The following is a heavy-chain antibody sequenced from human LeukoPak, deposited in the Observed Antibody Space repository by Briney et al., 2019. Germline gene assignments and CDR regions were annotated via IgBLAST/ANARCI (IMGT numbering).Heavy chain of an antibody. CDR3: ARDLPPGAAGVTGPFDY. Sequence: SQTLSLTCALSGDSVSDNIAAWKWIRQSPSRGLEGLGNPYHTSKWYNHYAVSVISRIIINPDTYKNQFSLQLRSVTPEETAVYYCARDLPPGAAGVTGPFDYWGQGTLVTVSA. CDR1: GDSVSDNIAA. CDR2: PYHTSKWYN. V-gene: IGHV6-1*01. J-gene: IGHJ4*02. D-gene: IGHD6-13*01.